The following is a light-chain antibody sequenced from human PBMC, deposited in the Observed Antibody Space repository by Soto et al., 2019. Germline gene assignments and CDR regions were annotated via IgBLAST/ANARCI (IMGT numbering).Light chain of an antibody. CDR3: QQYNILST. V-gene: IGKV3-11*01. J-gene: IGKJ1*01. Sequence: EIVSTQSPATLSLSPGERATLSCRASQSVSSYLAWYQQKPGQAPRLLIYDASNRATGIPARFSGSGSGTEFTLTISSLHPDDFATYYCQQYNILSTFGQGTKVDIK. CDR1: QSVSSY. CDR2: DAS.